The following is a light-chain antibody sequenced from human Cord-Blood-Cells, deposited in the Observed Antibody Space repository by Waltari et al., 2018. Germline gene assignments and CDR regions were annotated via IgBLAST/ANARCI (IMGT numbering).Light chain of an antibody. V-gene: IGKV3-15*01. CDR2: GAS. Sequence: EIVMTQSPATLSASPGERATLYCRASQSVSSNLAGYQQKPGQAPRLLIYGASTRATGIPARFSGSGSGTEFTLTISSLQSEDFAVYYCQQYNNWPPWTFGQGTKVEIK. J-gene: IGKJ1*01. CDR1: QSVSSN. CDR3: QQYNNWPPWT.